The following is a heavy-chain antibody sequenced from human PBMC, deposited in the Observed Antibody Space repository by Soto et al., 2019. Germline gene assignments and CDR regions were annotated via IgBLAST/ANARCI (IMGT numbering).Heavy chain of an antibody. Sequence: QVQLVQSAAEVKKPGASVKVSCKASGYTFIRYGISWVRQAPGQGLEWMGWISPYNDYTIYAQKLXXRVTMTTDTSTXTXYXXLRSLKSDDTAVYYCARGGYYDNTWGKLSHYGLDVWGQGTSVTVSS. CDR2: ISPYNDYT. CDR3: ARGGYYDNTWGKLSHYGLDV. J-gene: IGHJ6*02. V-gene: IGHV1-18*01. D-gene: IGHD3-16*01. CDR1: GYTFIRYG.